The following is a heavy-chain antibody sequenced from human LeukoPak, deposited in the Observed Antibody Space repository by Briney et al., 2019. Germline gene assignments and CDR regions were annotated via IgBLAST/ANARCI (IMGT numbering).Heavy chain of an antibody. CDR2: ISSSDTAI. J-gene: IGHJ4*02. D-gene: IGHD4-17*01. CDR3: ARGHYGLDY. Sequence: GGSLRLSCAASGFTFNSYSMSWVRQAPGKGLEWVSYISSSDTAIYYADSVKGRFTISRDNAKNSLYLQMNSLRAEDTAVYYCARGHYGLDYWGQGTLVTVSS. V-gene: IGHV3-48*01. CDR1: GFTFNSYS.